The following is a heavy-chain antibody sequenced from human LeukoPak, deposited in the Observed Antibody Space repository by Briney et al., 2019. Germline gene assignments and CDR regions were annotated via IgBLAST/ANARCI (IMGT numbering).Heavy chain of an antibody. Sequence: GGSLRLSCAASGFTFSSYAMSWVRQAPGKGLEWLSDISGSGAGPHYADSVKGRFTISGDNSKNTVYLEMNSLRAEDTAVYYCAKPQYYYDSRRYSAGDHWGQGTLVTVSS. V-gene: IGHV3-23*01. D-gene: IGHD3-22*01. CDR3: AKPQYYYDSRRYSAGDH. CDR2: ISGSGAGP. J-gene: IGHJ4*02. CDR1: GFTFSSYA.